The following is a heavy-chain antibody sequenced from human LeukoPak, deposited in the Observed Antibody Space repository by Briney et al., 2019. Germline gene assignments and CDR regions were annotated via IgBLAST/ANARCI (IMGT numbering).Heavy chain of an antibody. D-gene: IGHD6-19*01. J-gene: IGHJ4*02. V-gene: IGHV3-21*01. CDR3: TRDSSSGWYSFDY. CDR1: GLIFRSYS. Sequence: GGSLTLFCAASGLIFRSYSMNWARESPGKGLVWLSSISSSSRHILYALPVKPRYTISRDNDKHSLYLQMNSQRAEDTAVYYCTRDSSSGWYSFDYWGQGTLVTVSS. CDR2: ISSSSRHI.